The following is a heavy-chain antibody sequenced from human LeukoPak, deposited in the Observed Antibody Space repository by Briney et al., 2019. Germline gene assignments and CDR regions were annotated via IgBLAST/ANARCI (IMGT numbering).Heavy chain of an antibody. Sequence: APVKVSCKVSGYTLTELSMHWVRPAPGKGLEWMGGFDPEDGETIYAQKFQGRVTMTEDTSTDTAYMELSSLRSEDTAVYYCATPGIAAAWGPYYFDYWGQGTLVTVSS. D-gene: IGHD6-13*01. CDR2: FDPEDGET. J-gene: IGHJ4*02. V-gene: IGHV1-24*01. CDR3: ATPGIAAAWGPYYFDY. CDR1: GYTLTELS.